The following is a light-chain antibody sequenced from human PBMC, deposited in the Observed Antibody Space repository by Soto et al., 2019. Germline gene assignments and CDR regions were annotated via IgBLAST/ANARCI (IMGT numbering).Light chain of an antibody. CDR2: GPS. V-gene: IGKV3-20*01. CDR1: QSVSNSY. J-gene: IGKJ4*01. CDR3: QQYGSSPLS. Sequence: EIVLTQSPGTLFLSPGERATLSCRASQSVSNSYLAWYQQKPGQAPMLLLYGPSIRATGIPDRFSGSGSGTDFTLTISRLETGDFAVYYCQQYGSSPLSFGGGTRVEIK.